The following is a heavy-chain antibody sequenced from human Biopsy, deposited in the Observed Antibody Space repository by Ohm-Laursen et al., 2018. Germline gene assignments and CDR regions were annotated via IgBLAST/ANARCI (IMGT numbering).Heavy chain of an antibody. CDR3: AAYYYDSSGYFYAFHY. J-gene: IGHJ4*02. Sequence: SETLSLTCTVSGGSISNFYWSWIRQPPGKGLEWIAYFYYSEDTNGANYAPSLKSRAALSVATSKYQFSLNLSSVTAADTAMYYCAAYYYDSSGYFYAFHYWGQGTLVTVSS. CDR1: GGSISNFY. V-gene: IGHV4-59*08. CDR2: FYYSEDTNGA. D-gene: IGHD3-22*01.